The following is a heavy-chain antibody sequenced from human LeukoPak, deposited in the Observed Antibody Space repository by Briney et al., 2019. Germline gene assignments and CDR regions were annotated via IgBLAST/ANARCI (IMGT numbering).Heavy chain of an antibody. V-gene: IGHV4-39*01. CDR3: ARQCDYYDVENWFDP. CDR1: GGSFSSSSYY. D-gene: IGHD3-22*01. Sequence: PSETLSLTCTVSGGSFSSSSYYWGWIRQPPGKGLEWIGSIYYSGSTYYNPSLKSRVTISVDTSKNQFSLKLSSVTAADTAVYYCARQCDYYDVENWFDPWGQGTLVTVSS. CDR2: IYYSGST. J-gene: IGHJ5*02.